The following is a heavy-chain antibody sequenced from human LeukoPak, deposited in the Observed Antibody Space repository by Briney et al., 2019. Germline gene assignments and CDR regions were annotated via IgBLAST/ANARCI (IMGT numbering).Heavy chain of an antibody. J-gene: IGHJ4*02. Sequence: ASVKVSCKASGYTFTSYDINWVRQATGQGLEWMGWMNPNSGNTGYAQKFQGRVTMTRNTSISTAYMELSSLRSEDTAVYYCARVEGYCSGSSCLNLDYWGQGTLVTVSS. D-gene: IGHD2-15*01. V-gene: IGHV1-8*01. CDR1: GYTFTSYD. CDR3: ARVEGYCSGSSCLNLDY. CDR2: MNPNSGNT.